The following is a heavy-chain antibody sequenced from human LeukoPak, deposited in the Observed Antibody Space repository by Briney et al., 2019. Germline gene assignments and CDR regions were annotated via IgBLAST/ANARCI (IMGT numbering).Heavy chain of an antibody. J-gene: IGHJ4*02. V-gene: IGHV6-1*01. D-gene: IGHD6-19*01. CDR1: GDSVSSNSPA. Sequence: SQTLSLTCAISGDSVSSNSPAWNWIRQSPSRGLEWLGRTYYRSKWYSDYAVSVKGRITINPDTSKNQFSLHLNSVTPEDTAVYYCARDWLGYYYDCWGQGTVVTVSS. CDR3: ARDWLGYYYDC. CDR2: TYYRSKWYS.